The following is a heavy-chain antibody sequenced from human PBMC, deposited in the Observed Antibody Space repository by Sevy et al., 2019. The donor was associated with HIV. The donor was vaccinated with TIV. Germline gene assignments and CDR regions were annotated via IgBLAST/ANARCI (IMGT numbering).Heavy chain of an antibody. Sequence: GGSLRLSCAASGFTVSSNYMSWVRQAPGKGLEWVSVIYSGGSTYYADSVKGRFTISRDNSKNTLYLQMNSLRAEDTAVYYCARRGGIAAAGTGPRGYYNYMDVWGKGTTVTVSS. CDR3: ARRGGIAAAGTGPRGYYNYMDV. V-gene: IGHV3-53*01. CDR1: GFTVSSNY. D-gene: IGHD6-13*01. CDR2: IYSGGST. J-gene: IGHJ6*03.